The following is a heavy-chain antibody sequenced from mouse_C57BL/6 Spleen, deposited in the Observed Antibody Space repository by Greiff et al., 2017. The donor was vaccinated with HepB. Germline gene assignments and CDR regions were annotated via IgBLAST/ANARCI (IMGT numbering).Heavy chain of an antibody. V-gene: IGHV10-1*01. Sequence: EVQLVESGGGLVQPKGSLKLSCAASGFSFNTYAMNWVRQAPGKGLEWVARIRSKSNNYATYYADSVKDRFTISRDDSESMLYLQMNNLKTEDTAMYYCVRQVPYYYGPWYFDVWGTGTTVTVSS. CDR2: IRSKSNNYAT. J-gene: IGHJ1*03. CDR1: GFSFNTYA. CDR3: VRQVPYYYGPWYFDV. D-gene: IGHD1-1*01.